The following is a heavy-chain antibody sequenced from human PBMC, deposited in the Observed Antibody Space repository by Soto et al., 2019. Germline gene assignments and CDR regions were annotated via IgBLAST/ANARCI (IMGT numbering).Heavy chain of an antibody. Sequence: SESLSLTCAARDGSFTDYFWTWFRQSAGKGLEWMGGINHSGGATYNPSLRSRVTLPIDTHKNHLSMSLRSLTAADTAVYYCVARGMTYDFLSGPHPFDPWGHGTLVT. V-gene: IGHV4-34*01. CDR1: DGSFTDYF. D-gene: IGHD3-3*01. CDR3: VARGMTYDFLSGPHPFDP. CDR2: INHSGGA. J-gene: IGHJ5*02.